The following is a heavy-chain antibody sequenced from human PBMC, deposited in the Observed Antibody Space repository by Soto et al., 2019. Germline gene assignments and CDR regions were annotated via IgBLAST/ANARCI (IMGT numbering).Heavy chain of an antibody. D-gene: IGHD3-10*01. CDR1: GFTFSSYV. V-gene: IGHV3-23*01. Sequence: GGSLRLSCAASGFTFSSYVMSWVRQAPGKGLEWVSAVSGSGGSTYYADSVKGRFTISRDNSKNTLYLQMKSLRVEDTAVYYCAKAWTSYYYGSGNFYYYYGMDVWGQGTTVTVSS. CDR2: VSGSGGST. J-gene: IGHJ6*02. CDR3: AKAWTSYYYGSGNFYYYYGMDV.